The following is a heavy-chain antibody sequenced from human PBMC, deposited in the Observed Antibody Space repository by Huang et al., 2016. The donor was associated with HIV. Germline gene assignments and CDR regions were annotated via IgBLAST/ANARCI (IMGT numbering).Heavy chain of an antibody. D-gene: IGHD2-15*01. J-gene: IGHJ4*02. CDR3: AKESRWFSDFDH. CDR1: GFQLSGFG. V-gene: IGHV3-30*18. CDR2: ISYEGRSK. Sequence: QVHLVESGGGVVQPGGSLRLSCAASGFQLSGFGMHWVRQAPGKGRGWVAVISYEGRSKFYTDSVKGRFTISRDNSDNTLSLQMKGLRPDDTAVYYCAKESRWFSDFDHWGQGVLVSVSS.